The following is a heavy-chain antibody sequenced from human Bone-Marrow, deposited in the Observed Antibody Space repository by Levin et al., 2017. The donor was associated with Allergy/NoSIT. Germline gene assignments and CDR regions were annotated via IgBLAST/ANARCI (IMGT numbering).Heavy chain of an antibody. D-gene: IGHD2-21*01. CDR3: TSEVWARSIRDDY. V-gene: IGHV3-15*01. CDR1: GFSFTKVW. Sequence: GGSLRLSCAASGFSFTKVWMTWVRQAPGKGLEWVGRIKSETDGGPIDYAAPGKGRFTISRDDSRSTLYLQMNSLKTEDTAVYYCTSEVWARSIRDDYWGQGTLVTVSS. CDR2: IKSETDGGPI. J-gene: IGHJ4*02.